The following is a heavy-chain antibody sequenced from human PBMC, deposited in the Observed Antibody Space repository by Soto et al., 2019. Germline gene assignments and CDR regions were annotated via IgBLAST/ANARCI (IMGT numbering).Heavy chain of an antibody. Sequence: EVQVVESGGGLVQPGGSLTLSCAASGFTFSDHYMDWVRQAPGKGLEWVGRIRDKAHSYTTQYAASVQGRFTISRDDSRNSLYLHMNSLSIEDTAVSYCAKIGYCMETRCDWPDYWGRGTLVSVSS. CDR3: AKIGYCMETRCDWPDY. V-gene: IGHV3-72*01. D-gene: IGHD2-15*01. CDR1: GFTFSDHY. J-gene: IGHJ4*02. CDR2: IRDKAHSYTT.